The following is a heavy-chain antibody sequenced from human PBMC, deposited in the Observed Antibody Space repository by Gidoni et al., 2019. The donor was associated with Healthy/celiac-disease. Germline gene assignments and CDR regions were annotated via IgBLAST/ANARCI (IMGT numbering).Heavy chain of an antibody. CDR3: ARHYYDSSGYYLTSLDY. V-gene: IGHV5-10-1*01. CDR1: GYSFTSYW. CDR2: IGPSDSYT. J-gene: IGHJ4*02. Sequence: EVQLVQSGAEVKKPGESLRSSCKGSGYSFTSYWISWVRQMPGKGLEWMGRIGPSDSYTNYSPSFQGHVTISADKSISTAYLQWSSLKASDTAMYYCARHYYDSSGYYLTSLDYWGQGTLVTVSS. D-gene: IGHD3-22*01.